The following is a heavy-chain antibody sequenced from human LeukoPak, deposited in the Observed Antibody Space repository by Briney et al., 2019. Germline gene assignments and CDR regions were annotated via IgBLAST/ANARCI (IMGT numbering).Heavy chain of an antibody. Sequence: TQTLSLTCSLSGGSISVGDYYWSWIRQAPGRALEWIGFFRYSGNSYYNPSLKSRVTISVDASKNQFALKLRSVTAADTAVYFCAKAGWRGGGTFNEFDPWGQGILVTVSS. V-gene: IGHV4-30-4*01. D-gene: IGHD3-16*01. J-gene: IGHJ5*02. CDR1: GGSISVGDYY. CDR2: FRYSGNS. CDR3: AKAGWRGGGTFNEFDP.